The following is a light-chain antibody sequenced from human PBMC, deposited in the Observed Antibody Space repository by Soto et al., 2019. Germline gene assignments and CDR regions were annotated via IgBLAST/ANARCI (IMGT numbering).Light chain of an antibody. CDR2: DVS. V-gene: IGLV2-14*01. Sequence: QSALTQPASVSGSPGQSITISCTGTSSDIGGYNYVSWYQQHPGKVPKHMIYDVSNRPSGVSNRFSGSKSGNTASLTISGLQAEDEADYYCISYTSSSTWVFGGGTKLTVL. CDR3: ISYTSSSTWV. CDR1: SSDIGGYNY. J-gene: IGLJ3*02.